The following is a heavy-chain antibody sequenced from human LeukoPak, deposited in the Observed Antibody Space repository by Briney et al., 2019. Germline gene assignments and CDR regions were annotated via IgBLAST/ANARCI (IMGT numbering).Heavy chain of an antibody. Sequence: GGSLRLSCAASGFTFSSYAMHWVRQAPGKGLEWVAVISYDGSKEYYADSVKGRFTISRDTSKNTLYLQMNSLSSEDTAVYYCARDGVTKYYYYGMDVWGKGTMVTVSS. CDR3: ARDGVTKYYYYGMDV. D-gene: IGHD4-23*01. J-gene: IGHJ6*04. CDR2: ISYDGSKE. CDR1: GFTFSSYA. V-gene: IGHV3-30*04.